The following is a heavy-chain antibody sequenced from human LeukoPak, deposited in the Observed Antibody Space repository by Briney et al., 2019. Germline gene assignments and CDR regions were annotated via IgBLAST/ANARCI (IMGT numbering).Heavy chain of an antibody. V-gene: IGHV3-74*01. CDR2: INSDGSWT. J-gene: IGHJ4*02. CDR1: GNYW. D-gene: IGHD2/OR15-2a*01. Sequence: GGSLRLSWAASGNYWMHWVRQVPGKGLVWVSHINSDGSWTSYADSVKGRFTISKDNAKNTVYLQMNSLRTEDTAVYYCVSFYETYWGRGTLVTVSS. CDR3: VSFYETY.